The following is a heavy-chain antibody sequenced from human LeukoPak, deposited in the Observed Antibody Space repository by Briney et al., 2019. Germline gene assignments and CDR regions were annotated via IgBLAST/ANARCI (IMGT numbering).Heavy chain of an antibody. CDR2: FFYRGDS. D-gene: IGHD3-16*01. CDR1: GGSISSYY. CDR3: ARSGGDRNDGFDI. Sequence: SETLSLTCTVSGGSISSYYWSWIRQPPGKGLEWIACFFYRGDSNYNPSLKSRVTMSVDTSKNQFSLNLRSVTAADTAIYYCARSGGDRNDGFDIWGPGTMVTVSS. J-gene: IGHJ3*02. V-gene: IGHV4-59*01.